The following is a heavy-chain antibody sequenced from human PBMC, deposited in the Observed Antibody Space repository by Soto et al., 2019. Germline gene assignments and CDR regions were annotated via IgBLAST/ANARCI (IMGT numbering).Heavy chain of an antibody. CDR1: GGSISSYY. D-gene: IGHD1-26*01. CDR2: IYNSGST. CDR3: ARDFPLVGASRAFDF. V-gene: IGHV4-4*07. Sequence: SETLSLTCTVSGGSISSYYWSWIRQPAGKGLEWIGRIYNSGSTNYNPSLKSRVTMSVDTSKNQFSLNLSSVTAADTAVYYCARDFPLVGASRAFDFWGQGTLVTVSS. J-gene: IGHJ4*02.